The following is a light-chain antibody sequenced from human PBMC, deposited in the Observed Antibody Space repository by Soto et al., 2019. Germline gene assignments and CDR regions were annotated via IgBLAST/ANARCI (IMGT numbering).Light chain of an antibody. V-gene: IGLV2-14*01. J-gene: IGLJ2*01. CDR3: SSYTSSATRVL. Sequence: QSALTQPASVSGSPGQSITISCTGTSSDVGAYNFVSWYQQLPGKAPKLIIYDVSNRPSGVSNRFSGSKSGNTASLTISGLQAEDEADYYCSSYTSSATRVLFGGGTKLTVL. CDR2: DVS. CDR1: SSDVGAYNF.